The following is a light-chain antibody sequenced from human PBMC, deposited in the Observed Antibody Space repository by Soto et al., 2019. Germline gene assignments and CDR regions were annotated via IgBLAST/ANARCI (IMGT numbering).Light chain of an antibody. CDR2: GAS. Sequence: EIVLTQSPGTLSLSPGERATLSCRASQSVSSRYLAWYQQKPGKSPRLHIYGASSRATGIPDRFSGSGSGTDFTLTISRLEPEDFAVYYCQQYGSSPLFTFGPGTKVDIK. J-gene: IGKJ3*01. CDR3: QQYGSSPLFT. V-gene: IGKV3-20*01. CDR1: QSVSSRY.